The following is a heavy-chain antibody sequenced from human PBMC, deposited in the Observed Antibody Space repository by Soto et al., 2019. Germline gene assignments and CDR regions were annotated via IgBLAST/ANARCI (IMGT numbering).Heavy chain of an antibody. Sequence: GGSLRTSCAAPWFTLCSYSLSSGRPAPGKGLEWVSAISGSGGSTYYADSVKGRFTISRDNSKNTLYLQMNSLRAEDTAVYYCAKWPNYDFWSGYRHDWGQGTLVTVSS. CDR2: ISGSGGST. D-gene: IGHD3-3*01. V-gene: IGHV3-23*01. CDR1: WFTLCSYS. J-gene: IGHJ4*02. CDR3: AKWPNYDFWSGYRHD.